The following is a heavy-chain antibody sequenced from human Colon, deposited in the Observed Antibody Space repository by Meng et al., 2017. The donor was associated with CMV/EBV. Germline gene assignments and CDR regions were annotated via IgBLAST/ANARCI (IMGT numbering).Heavy chain of an antibody. CDR2: ISGSTGYT. D-gene: IGHD1-1*01. Sequence: HVHLVQSGDAVRGLGASVLFSCRSSGYPCSSYGINWVRQAPGQGLEWMGWISGSTGYTNRAQKFQGRVTMTTDTSTSTAYLALTSLTSNDTAVYSCARGRPNWSGVLDYWGQGTLVTVSS. V-gene: IGHV1-18*04. CDR1: GYPCSSYG. CDR3: ARGRPNWSGVLDY. J-gene: IGHJ4*02.